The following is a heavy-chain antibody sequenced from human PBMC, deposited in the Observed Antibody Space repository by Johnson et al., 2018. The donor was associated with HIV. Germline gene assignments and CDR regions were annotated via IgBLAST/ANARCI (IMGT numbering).Heavy chain of an antibody. V-gene: IGHV3-30*18. D-gene: IGHD6-19*01. Sequence: QMLLVESGGGVVQPGRSLRLSCAASGFSFSSYDMNWVRQAPGKGLEWVAVISYDGSNKYYADSVKGRFTISRDNSKNTLYLQMNSLRAEDTAVYYCAKVNRMEQWLAGGGAFDIWGQETMVTVSS. CDR2: ISYDGSNK. CDR1: GFSFSSYD. J-gene: IGHJ3*02. CDR3: AKVNRMEQWLAGGGAFDI.